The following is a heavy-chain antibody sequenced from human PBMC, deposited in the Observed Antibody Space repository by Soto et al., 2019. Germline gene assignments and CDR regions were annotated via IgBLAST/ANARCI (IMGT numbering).Heavy chain of an antibody. D-gene: IGHD6-13*01. V-gene: IGHV1-24*01. CDR3: ATDRIAAAGPEYYFDY. J-gene: IGHJ4*02. Sequence: GASVKVSCKVSGYTLTELSMHWVRQAPGKGLEWMGGFDPEDGETIYAQKFQGRVTMTEDTSTDTAYMELSSLRSEDTAVYYCATDRIAAAGPEYYFDYWGQGTLVTVSS. CDR1: GYTLTELS. CDR2: FDPEDGET.